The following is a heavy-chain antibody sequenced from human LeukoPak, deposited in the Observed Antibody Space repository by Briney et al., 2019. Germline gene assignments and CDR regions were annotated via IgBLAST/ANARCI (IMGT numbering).Heavy chain of an antibody. CDR3: ARDRVWDYYGSGSYPTAYDY. CDR1: GFTFSSYS. J-gene: IGHJ4*02. Sequence: PGGSLRLSCAASGFTFSSYSMNWVRQAPGKGLEWVSSISSSSYIYYADSVKGRFTISRDNAKNSLYLQMNSLRAEDTAVYYCARDRVWDYYGSGSYPTAYDYWGQGTLVTVSS. D-gene: IGHD3-10*01. V-gene: IGHV3-21*01. CDR2: ISSSSYI.